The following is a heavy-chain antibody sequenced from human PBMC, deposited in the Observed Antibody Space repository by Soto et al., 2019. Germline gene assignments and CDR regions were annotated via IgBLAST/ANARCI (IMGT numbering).Heavy chain of an antibody. V-gene: IGHV4-59*12. CDR3: AVSSTADASTRYYYYVMDF. J-gene: IGHJ6*04. D-gene: IGHD4-4*01. Sequence: GKGLEWIGYIFDSGSTNYNPSLKSRVTISVDTSKNQFSLKLSSVSAVDTAVYYCAVSSTADASTRYYYYVMDFWVNGSTVTVS. CDR2: IFDSGST.